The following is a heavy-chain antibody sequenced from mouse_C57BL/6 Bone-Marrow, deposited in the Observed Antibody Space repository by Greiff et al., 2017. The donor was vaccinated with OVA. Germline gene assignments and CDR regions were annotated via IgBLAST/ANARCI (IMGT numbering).Heavy chain of an antibody. V-gene: IGHV1-63*01. CDR1: GYTFTTYW. J-gene: IGHJ1*03. D-gene: IGHD2-4*01. Sequence: QVQLQQSGAELVRPGTSVKMSCKASGYTFTTYWIGWAKQRPGHGLEWIGDIYTGGGYTNYNEKFKGKATLTADKSSSTAYMQFSSLKSEDSAIDYCARSGDYDESWYFEVWGTGTTVTVAS. CDR2: IYTGGGYT. CDR3: ARSGDYDESWYFEV.